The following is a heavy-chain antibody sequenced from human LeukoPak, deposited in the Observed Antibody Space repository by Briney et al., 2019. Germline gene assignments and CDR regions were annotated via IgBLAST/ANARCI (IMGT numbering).Heavy chain of an antibody. CDR1: GGSFSGYY. Sequence: PSETLSLTCAVYGGSFSGYYWSWIRQPPGKGLEWIGEINHSGSTNYNPSLKSRVTISVDTSKNQFSLKLSSVTAADTAVYYCARERGHTVPYPDVWGQGTTVTVSS. CDR2: INHSGST. D-gene: IGHD4-17*01. V-gene: IGHV4-34*01. CDR3: ARERGHTVPYPDV. J-gene: IGHJ6*02.